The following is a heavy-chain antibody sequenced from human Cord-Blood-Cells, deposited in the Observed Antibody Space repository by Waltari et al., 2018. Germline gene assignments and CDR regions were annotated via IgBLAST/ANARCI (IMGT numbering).Heavy chain of an antibody. D-gene: IGHD2-21*02. V-gene: IGHV6-1*01. J-gene: IGHJ3*02. Sequence: QVQLQQSGPGLVKPSQTPSLTCALSGDSVSSNISAWNWIRQSPSRGLERLGRTYYRSKWYNDYAVSVKSRITIIPDTSKNQFSLQLNSVTPEDTAVYYCARDRIVVVTAIPAFDIWGQGTMVTVSS. CDR2: TYYRSKWYN. CDR1: GDSVSSNISA. CDR3: ARDRIVVVTAIPAFDI.